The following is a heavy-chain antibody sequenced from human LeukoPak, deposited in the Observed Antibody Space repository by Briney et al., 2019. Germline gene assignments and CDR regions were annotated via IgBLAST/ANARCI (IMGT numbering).Heavy chain of an antibody. CDR1: GHALTQLS. CDR2: FDPVDGET. D-gene: IGHD3-3*01. CDR3: AILLEDYAFSTGSAKDY. Sequence: ASVKVSCEVSGHALTQLSMHWVRQGSGRGLEWMGGFDPVDGETIYAQKFQGRVTMTEDTSTDTAYMELSSLRSDDTAVYYCAILLEDYAFSTGSAKDYWGQGTLVTVSS. J-gene: IGHJ4*02. V-gene: IGHV1-24*01.